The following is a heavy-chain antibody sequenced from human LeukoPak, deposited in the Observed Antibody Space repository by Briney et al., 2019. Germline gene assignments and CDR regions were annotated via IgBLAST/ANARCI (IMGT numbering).Heavy chain of an antibody. Sequence: EASVKVSCKASGYTFTDYYIHWVRQAPGQGLEWMGRINPKNGGTNYAQKFQGRVTMTRDTSISTAYMELSRLRSDDTAVFYCARDPWGGDIVVIPAAIHDPWGQGTLVTVSS. CDR1: GYTFTDYY. CDR3: ARDPWGGDIVVIPAAIHDP. D-gene: IGHD2-2*01. CDR2: INPKNGGT. V-gene: IGHV1-2*06. J-gene: IGHJ5*02.